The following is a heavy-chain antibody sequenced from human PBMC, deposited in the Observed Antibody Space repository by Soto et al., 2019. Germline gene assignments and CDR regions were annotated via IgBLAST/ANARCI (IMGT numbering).Heavy chain of an antibody. CDR2: NYYSGST. V-gene: IGHV4-61*01. J-gene: IGHJ6*02. CDR3: AREGCSSTSCYQPYYYYGMDV. CDR1: GGSVSSGNSY. D-gene: IGHD2-2*01. Sequence: PAETLSLTCSVSGGSVSSGNSYWSWIRQPPGKGLEWIGYNYYSGSTNYNPSLKSRVTISVDTSKNQFSLKVTSVTAADTAVYYCAREGCSSTSCYQPYYYYGMDVWGQGTTVTVSS.